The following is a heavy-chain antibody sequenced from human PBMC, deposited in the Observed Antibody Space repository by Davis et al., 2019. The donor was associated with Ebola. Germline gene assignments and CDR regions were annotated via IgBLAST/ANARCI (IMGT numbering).Heavy chain of an antibody. D-gene: IGHD6-19*01. J-gene: IGHJ4*02. CDR2: IYTSGST. CDR1: GGSISSYY. Sequence: PSETLSLTCTVSGGSISSYYWSWTRQSAGKGLEWIGRIYTSGSTNYNPSLKSRVTMSVDTSKNQFSLKLSSVTAADTAVYYCARAEYSSGWYVDYWGQGTLVTVSS. CDR3: ARAEYSSGWYVDY. V-gene: IGHV4-4*07.